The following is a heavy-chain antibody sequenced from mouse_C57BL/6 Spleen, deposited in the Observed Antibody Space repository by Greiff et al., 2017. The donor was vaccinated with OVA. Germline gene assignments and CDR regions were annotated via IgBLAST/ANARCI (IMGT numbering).Heavy chain of an antibody. J-gene: IGHJ3*01. CDR3: ARAYDYSGFAY. CDR1: GYTFTSYW. Sequence: QVQLQQSGAELVKPGASVKLSCKASGYTFTSYWMQWVKQRPGQGLEWIGEIDPSDSYTNYNQKFKGKATLTVDTSSSTAYMQLSSLTSEDSAVYYCARAYDYSGFAYWGQGTLVTVSA. V-gene: IGHV1-50*01. CDR2: IDPSDSYT. D-gene: IGHD2-4*01.